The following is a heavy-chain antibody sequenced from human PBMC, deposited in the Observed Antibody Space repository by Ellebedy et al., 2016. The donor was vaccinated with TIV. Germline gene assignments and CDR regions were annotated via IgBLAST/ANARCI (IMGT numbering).Heavy chain of an antibody. CDR1: GDSISSYY. CDR2: IYTSGST. J-gene: IGHJ6*02. CDR3: ARVKCSSTTCYFRYGMDV. V-gene: IGHV4-4*07. D-gene: IGHD2-2*01. Sequence: MPSETLSLTCTVSGDSISSYYWNRIRQPAGKGLEWIGRIYTSGSTNYNPSLKSRVAMSVDTSKNQISLKLSSVTAADTAVYYCARVKCSSTTCYFRYGMDVWGQGTTVTVSS.